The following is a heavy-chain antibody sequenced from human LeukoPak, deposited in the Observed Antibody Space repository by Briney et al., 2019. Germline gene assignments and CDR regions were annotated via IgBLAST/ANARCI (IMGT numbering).Heavy chain of an antibody. J-gene: IGHJ4*02. CDR1: GYMFTGHY. CDR3: ARDYDGGGYYDGPFDY. D-gene: IGHD3-22*01. CDR2: INLKNGAT. Sequence: ASVEVSCKSSGYMFTGHYMHWVRQAPGQGLEWMGWINLKNGATTYAQKFQGRFTLTRDTSITTAYMKLSGLTSDDAAVYYCARDYDGGGYYDGPFDYWGQGTLVSVSS. V-gene: IGHV1-2*02.